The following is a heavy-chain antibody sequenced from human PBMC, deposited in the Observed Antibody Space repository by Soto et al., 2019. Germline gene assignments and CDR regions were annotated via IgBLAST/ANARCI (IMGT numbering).Heavy chain of an antibody. CDR3: ARDPPDSSGYYADY. J-gene: IGHJ4*02. D-gene: IGHD3-22*01. V-gene: IGHV3-30-3*01. CDR1: GFTFSSYA. Sequence: GASLRLSYGASGFTFSSYALHWFRQAPGKGLEWVAVISYDGSNKYYADSVKGRFTISRDNSKNTLYLQMNSLRAEDTAGYYCARDPPDSSGYYADYWGQGT. CDR2: ISYDGSNK.